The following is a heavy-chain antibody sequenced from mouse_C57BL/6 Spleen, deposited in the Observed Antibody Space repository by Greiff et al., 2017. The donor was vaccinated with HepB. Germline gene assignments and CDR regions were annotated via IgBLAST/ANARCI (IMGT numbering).Heavy chain of an antibody. Sequence: EVKLVESGGGLVKPGGSLKLSCAASGFTFSSYAMSWVRQTPEKRLEWVATISDGGSYTYYPDNVKGRFTISRDNAKNNLYLQMSHLKSEDTAMYYCARRTAQATGFAYWGKGTLVTVSA. CDR1: GFTFSSYA. CDR3: ARRTAQATGFAY. V-gene: IGHV5-4*03. CDR2: ISDGGSYT. D-gene: IGHD3-2*02. J-gene: IGHJ3*01.